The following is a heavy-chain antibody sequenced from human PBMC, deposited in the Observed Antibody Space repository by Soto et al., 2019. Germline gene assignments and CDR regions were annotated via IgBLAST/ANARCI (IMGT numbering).Heavy chain of an antibody. D-gene: IGHD7-27*01. CDR3: ARHDTGLPFDP. V-gene: IGHV4-59*08. J-gene: IGHJ5*02. CDR1: GGSISSYY. Sequence: PSETLSLTCTVSGGSISSYYWSWIRQPPGKGLEWIGYIYYSGSANYNPSLKSRVTISVDTSKNQFSLKLSSVTAADTAVYYCARHDTGLPFDPWGQGTLVTVSS. CDR2: IYYSGSA.